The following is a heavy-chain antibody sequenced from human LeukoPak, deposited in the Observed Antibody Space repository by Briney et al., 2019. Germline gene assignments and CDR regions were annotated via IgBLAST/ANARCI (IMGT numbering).Heavy chain of an antibody. Sequence: PGGSLRLSCAASGFTFSSYAMSWVRQVPGKGLEWVANIKQDGSERYYVDSVEGRFTISRDNAKNSLYLQMNSLRAEDTAVYYCARPPFWSSYYLLFDSWGQGTLVTVSS. D-gene: IGHD3-3*01. CDR2: IKQDGSER. J-gene: IGHJ4*02. V-gene: IGHV3-7*01. CDR1: GFTFSSYA. CDR3: ARPPFWSSYYLLFDS.